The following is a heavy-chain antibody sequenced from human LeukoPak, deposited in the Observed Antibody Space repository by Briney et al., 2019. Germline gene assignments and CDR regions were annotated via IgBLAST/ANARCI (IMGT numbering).Heavy chain of an antibody. J-gene: IGHJ3*02. CDR2: IYSDGST. CDR3: ATDPEAVPI. V-gene: IGHV3-66*01. D-gene: IGHD2-2*01. Sequence: GGSLRLSCAASGFTVSGNYMYWVRQAPGKGLEWVSVIYSDGSTYYTDSVKGRFTISTDESENTVYLQMNSLRVEDTAVYYCATDPEAVPIWGQGTMVTVSS. CDR1: GFTVSGNY.